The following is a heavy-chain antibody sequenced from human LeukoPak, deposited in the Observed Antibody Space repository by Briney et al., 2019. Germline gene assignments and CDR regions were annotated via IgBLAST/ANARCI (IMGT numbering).Heavy chain of an antibody. CDR2: IYPGDSDT. Sequence: GESLKISCKGSGYSFTSYWIGWVRQMPGKGLEWMGIIYPGDSDTRYSPSFQGQVTISADKSISTAYLQWSSLKASDTAMYYCARLVYCGGDCYGRYWYFDLWGRGTLVAVSS. J-gene: IGHJ2*01. D-gene: IGHD2-21*02. CDR3: ARLVYCGGDCYGRYWYFDL. CDR1: GYSFTSYW. V-gene: IGHV5-51*01.